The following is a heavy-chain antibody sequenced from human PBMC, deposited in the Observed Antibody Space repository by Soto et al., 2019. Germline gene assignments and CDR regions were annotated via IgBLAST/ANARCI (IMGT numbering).Heavy chain of an antibody. V-gene: IGHV3-9*01. D-gene: IGHD3-10*01. J-gene: IGHJ6*02. Sequence: EVQLVESGGGLVQPGRSLGLSCAASGFTFDDYAMHWVLQAPGKGLEWVSGISWNSGSIGYADSVKGRFTISRDNAKNSLYLQMNSLRAEDTALYYCAKDAITMVRGVISYYGMDVWGQGTTVTVSS. CDR3: AKDAITMVRGVISYYGMDV. CDR1: GFTFDDYA. CDR2: ISWNSGSI.